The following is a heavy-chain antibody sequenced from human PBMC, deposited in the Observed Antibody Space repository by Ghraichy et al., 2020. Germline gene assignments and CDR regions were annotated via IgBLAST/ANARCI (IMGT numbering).Heavy chain of an antibody. J-gene: IGHJ4*02. CDR3: AKTIPYNYGIFDY. D-gene: IGHD3-10*01. V-gene: IGHV4-39*01. CDR1: GDSISSSNYY. Sequence: SETLSLTCIVSGDSISSSNYYWGWIRQSPGKGLEWIGSIFYSGTPYSNPSLRSRVAISIDTSKNQFSLKLNSVTAADTAVYYCAKTIPYNYGIFDYWGQGTLVTVSS. CDR2: IFYSGTP.